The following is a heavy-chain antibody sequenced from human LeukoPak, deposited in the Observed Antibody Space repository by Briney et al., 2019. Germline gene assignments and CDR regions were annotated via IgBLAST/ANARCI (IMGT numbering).Heavy chain of an antibody. CDR2: IYYSGST. D-gene: IGHD2-2*01. Sequence: PSETLSLTCIVSGGSISSGGYYWSWIRQHPGKGLEWIGYIYYSGSTYYNPSLKSRVTISVDTSKNQFSLKLSSVTAADTAVYYCARDTEYCSSTSCYASFDYWGQGTLVTVSS. CDR3: ARDTEYCSSTSCYASFDY. J-gene: IGHJ4*02. V-gene: IGHV4-31*02. CDR1: GGSISSGGYY.